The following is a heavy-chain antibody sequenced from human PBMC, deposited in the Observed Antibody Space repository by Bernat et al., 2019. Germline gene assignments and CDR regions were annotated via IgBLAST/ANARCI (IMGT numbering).Heavy chain of an antibody. Sequence: QVHLQQWGAGLLKPSETLSLTCAVPGGSFSGYYWSWIRQPPGKGLEWIGEVTLSGSTNYNPSLESRVTMSVETSWNQFSLRLTSVTAADTAVYYCTRLIRSVPTNYWYFDLWGRDTLVTVSS. D-gene: IGHD2-8*01. CDR2: VTLSGST. CDR1: GGSFSGYY. CDR3: TRLIRSVPTNYWYFDL. J-gene: IGHJ2*01. V-gene: IGHV4-34*01.